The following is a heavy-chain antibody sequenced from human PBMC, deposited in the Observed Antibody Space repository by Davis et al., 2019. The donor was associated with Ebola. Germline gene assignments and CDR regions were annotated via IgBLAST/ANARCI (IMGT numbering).Heavy chain of an antibody. J-gene: IGHJ6*04. CDR2: INHSGST. CDR1: GGSISSGGYS. CDR3: ARGGPLHRYGSGSYYVGYYYGMDV. V-gene: IGHV4-30-2*01. Sequence: MPSETLSLTCAVSGGSISSGGYSWSWIRQPPGKGLEWIGYINHSGSTYYNPFLKSRVTISVDRSKNQFSLKLSDVTAADTAVYYCARGGPLHRYGSGSYYVGYYYGMDVWGKGTTVTVSS. D-gene: IGHD3-10*01.